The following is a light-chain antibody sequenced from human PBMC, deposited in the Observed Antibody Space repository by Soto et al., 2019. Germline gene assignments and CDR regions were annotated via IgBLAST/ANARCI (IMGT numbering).Light chain of an antibody. CDR2: DAS. Sequence: DIKMTQSPSSLSASVGERVTITCQASQDVNNYFNWYQQKPGKAPKLLIYDASDLEPGVPSRFSGSGHWTDFTFTFISLQPEDDATYYCQQYDDMPLTFGGGTKVEIK. CDR1: QDVNNY. V-gene: IGKV1-33*01. CDR3: QQYDDMPLT. J-gene: IGKJ4*01.